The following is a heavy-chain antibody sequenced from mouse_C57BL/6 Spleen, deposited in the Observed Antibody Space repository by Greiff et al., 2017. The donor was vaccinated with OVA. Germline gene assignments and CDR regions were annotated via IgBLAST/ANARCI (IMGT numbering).Heavy chain of an antibody. Sequence: EVHLVESGGGLVKPGGSLKLSCAASGFTFSSYAMSWVRQTPEKRLEWVATISDGGSYTYYPDNVKGRFTISRDNAKNKLYLQMSHLKSEDTAMYDCARENWDWYFDVWGTGTTVTVSS. CDR1: GFTFSSYA. CDR3: ARENWDWYFDV. V-gene: IGHV5-4*01. D-gene: IGHD4-1*01. J-gene: IGHJ1*03. CDR2: ISDGGSYT.